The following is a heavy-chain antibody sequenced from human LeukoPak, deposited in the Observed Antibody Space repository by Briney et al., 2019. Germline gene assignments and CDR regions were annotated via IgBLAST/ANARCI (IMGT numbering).Heavy chain of an antibody. D-gene: IGHD2-2*01. Sequence: ASVKVSCKASGYTFTGYYMHWVRQAPGQGLEWMGWINPNSGGTNYAQKFQGRVTMTRDTSISTAYMELSRLRSDDTAVYYCARTTYCSSTSCRKGFDYWGQGTLVIVSS. J-gene: IGHJ4*02. CDR2: INPNSGGT. CDR3: ARTTYCSSTSCRKGFDY. V-gene: IGHV1-2*02. CDR1: GYTFTGYY.